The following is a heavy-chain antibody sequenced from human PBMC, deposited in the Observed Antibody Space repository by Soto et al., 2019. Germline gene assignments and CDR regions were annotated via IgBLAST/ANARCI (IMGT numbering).Heavy chain of an antibody. V-gene: IGHV3-53*02. CDR2: LYSDGRT. J-gene: IGHJ4*02. CDR1: GFIVSSSY. Sequence: DVQLVETGGGLIQPGGSLRLSCAASGFIVSSSYMSWVRQAPGKGLEWVSVLYSDGRTYYADSVKGRFTISRDNSKNTLYLQMSSLSAEDTAVYYCARCSGWYGQCYFDCWGQGTLVNVSS. D-gene: IGHD6-13*01. CDR3: ARCSGWYGQCYFDC.